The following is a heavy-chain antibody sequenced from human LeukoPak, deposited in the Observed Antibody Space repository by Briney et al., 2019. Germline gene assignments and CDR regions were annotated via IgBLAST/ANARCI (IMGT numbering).Heavy chain of an antibody. Sequence: GGPLSLFCSASGFPFSTLGMHWVRQAPGKGLEHVSTNGSDGDCTYYTDSVKDKFIISRDNSNNPVYLQRSSLRPENTAVYYCVSPVFINFWGQGTLVTVPS. CDR2: NGSDGDCT. D-gene: IGHD1-14*01. V-gene: IGHV3-64D*06. J-gene: IGHJ4*01. CDR1: GFPFSTLG. CDR3: VSPVFINF.